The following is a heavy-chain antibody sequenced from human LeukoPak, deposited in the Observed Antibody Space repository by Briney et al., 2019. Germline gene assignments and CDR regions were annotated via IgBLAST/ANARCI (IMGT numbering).Heavy chain of an antibody. CDR1: GFTVSSNY. CDR3: ARDWARGEFDY. Sequence: PGGSLRLSCAASGFTVSSNYMSWVRQAPGKGLEWVSVIYSGGSTYYADSVKGRFTISRDNSKNTLYLQMNSLRAEDTAVYYCARDWARGEFDYWGQGTLVTVSS. J-gene: IGHJ4*02. D-gene: IGHD3-16*01. CDR2: IYSGGST. V-gene: IGHV3-53*01.